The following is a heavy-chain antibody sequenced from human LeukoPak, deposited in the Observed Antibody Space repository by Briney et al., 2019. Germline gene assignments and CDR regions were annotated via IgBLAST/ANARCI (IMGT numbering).Heavy chain of an antibody. J-gene: IGHJ4*02. CDR3: ATIRDSRDGYTPD. Sequence: SETLSLTCAVYGVSFSGYYWSWIRQPPGKGLEWIGEINHSGSTNYNPSLKSRVTISVDTSKNQFSLKLSSFTAADTAVYYCATIRDSRDGYTPDWGQGTLVTVSS. D-gene: IGHD5-24*01. V-gene: IGHV4-34*01. CDR2: INHSGST. CDR1: GVSFSGYY.